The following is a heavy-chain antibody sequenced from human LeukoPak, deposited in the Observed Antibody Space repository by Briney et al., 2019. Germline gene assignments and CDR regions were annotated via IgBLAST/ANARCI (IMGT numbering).Heavy chain of an antibody. D-gene: IGHD2-15*01. CDR3: ARGYCSGGSCYSPPQYYYYYMDV. V-gene: IGHV4-59*01. J-gene: IGHJ6*03. CDR2: IYYGGST. Sequence: SETLSLTCTVSGGSISSYYWSWIRQPPGKGLEWIGYIYYGGSTNYNPSLKSRVTISVDTSKNQFSLNLSSVTAADTAVYYCARGYCSGGSCYSPPQYYYYYMDVWGKGTTVTVSS. CDR1: GGSISSYY.